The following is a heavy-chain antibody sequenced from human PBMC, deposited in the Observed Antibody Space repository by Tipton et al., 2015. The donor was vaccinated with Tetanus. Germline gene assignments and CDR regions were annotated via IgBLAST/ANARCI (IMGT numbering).Heavy chain of an antibody. V-gene: IGHV3-21*01. J-gene: IGHJ4*02. CDR1: GFVFSSYT. Sequence: SLRLSCAVSGFVFSSYTMNWVRQAPGKGLEWVASISSTSSYIYYADSVKGRFTISRDNAKNSVYLQMSSLRADGTAVYYCASGSTLDYWGQGALVSVSS. CDR3: ASGSTLDY. D-gene: IGHD6-25*01. CDR2: ISSTSSYI.